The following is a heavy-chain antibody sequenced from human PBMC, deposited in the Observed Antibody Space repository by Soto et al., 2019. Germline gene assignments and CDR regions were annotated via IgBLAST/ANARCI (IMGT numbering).Heavy chain of an antibody. J-gene: IGHJ4*02. CDR3: VRGASLNFDY. CDR1: GFTFDDYG. V-gene: IGHV3-20*04. D-gene: IGHD1-26*01. CDR2: VNWNGGST. Sequence: EVQLVESGGGVLRPGGSLRLSCAASGFTFDDYGMSWARQAPGKGMEWVSGVNWNGGSTGYADSVKGRFTISRDNAKNSLYLQMNSLRAEDTAFYYCVRGASLNFDYWGQGTLVTVSS.